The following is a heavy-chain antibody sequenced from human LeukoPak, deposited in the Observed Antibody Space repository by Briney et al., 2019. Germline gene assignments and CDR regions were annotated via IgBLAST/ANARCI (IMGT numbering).Heavy chain of an antibody. Sequence: SETLSLTCTVSGSMYNYYWSWIRQPPGKGLEWIGYIHYNGITNYNPSLKSRVTMSLDTSKNQVSLKLNSVNAADTAVYYCVGHISSGGTYAHFDYWGQGTLVTVSS. CDR3: VGHISSGGTYAHFDY. J-gene: IGHJ4*02. V-gene: IGHV4-59*08. CDR1: GSMYNYY. D-gene: IGHD1-26*01. CDR2: IHYNGIT.